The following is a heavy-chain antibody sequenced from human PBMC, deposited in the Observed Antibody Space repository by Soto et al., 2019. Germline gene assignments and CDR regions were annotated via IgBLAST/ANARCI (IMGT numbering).Heavy chain of an antibody. CDR1: GFTFTSSA. CDR3: AAGRSYGGGTAFDI. Sequence: QMQLVQSGPEVKKPGTSVKVSCKASGFTFTSSAVQWVRQARGQRLEWIGWIVVGSGNTNYAQKFQERVTITRDMYKSTAYMALSSLRSEDTAVYYCAAGRSYGGGTAFDIWGQGTMVTVSS. D-gene: IGHD1-26*01. J-gene: IGHJ3*02. CDR2: IVVGSGNT. V-gene: IGHV1-58*01.